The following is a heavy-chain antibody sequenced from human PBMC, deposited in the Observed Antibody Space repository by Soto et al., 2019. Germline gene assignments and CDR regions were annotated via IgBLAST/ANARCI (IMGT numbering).Heavy chain of an antibody. J-gene: IGHJ6*03. CDR1: GFTVSSNY. CDR3: ARSFKALPYYYYYYMDV. V-gene: IGHV3-66*01. Sequence: EVQLVESGGGLVQPGGSLRLSCAASGFTVSSNYMSWVRQAPGKGLEWVSVIYSGGSTYYADSVKGRFTISRDNSKNTLYLQKNSLRAEDTAVYYCARSFKALPYYYYYYMDVWGKGTTVTVSS. CDR2: IYSGGST.